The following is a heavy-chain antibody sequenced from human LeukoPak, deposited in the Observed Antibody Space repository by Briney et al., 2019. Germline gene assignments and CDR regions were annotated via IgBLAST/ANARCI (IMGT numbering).Heavy chain of an antibody. J-gene: IGHJ5*02. CDR2: IYWNDQK. Sequence: SGPTLVNPTQTLTLTCTFSGFSFRTRGGGVGWIRQSPGKALEWLSLIYWNDQKRYNPSLKSRLTITKDTSKNQVVLTMTNMDPVDTATYFCAHRRIGYINSYWFDPWGQGTLVTVSA. V-gene: IGHV2-5*01. CDR3: AHRRIGYINSYWFDP. D-gene: IGHD3-16*02. CDR1: GFSFRTRGGG.